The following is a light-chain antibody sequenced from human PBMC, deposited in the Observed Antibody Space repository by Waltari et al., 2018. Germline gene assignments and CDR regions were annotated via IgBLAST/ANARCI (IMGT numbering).Light chain of an antibody. Sequence: EIVLTQSPGTLSLSLGERATVSCRASQSVSRALAWYQKKPGQAPRLLIYGTSTRATGSPDRFSGSGSGTDFSLTISRLEPDDFAVYYCQHYLRLPVTFGQGTTVEI. J-gene: IGKJ1*01. CDR2: GTS. CDR3: QHYLRLPVT. CDR1: QSVSRA. V-gene: IGKV3-20*01.